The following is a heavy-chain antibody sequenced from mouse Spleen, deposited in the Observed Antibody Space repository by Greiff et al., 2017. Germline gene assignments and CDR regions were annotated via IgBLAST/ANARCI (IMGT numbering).Heavy chain of an antibody. D-gene: IGHD2-4*01. CDR2: IWSGGST. Sequence: VQLQESGPGLVQPSQSLSITCTVSGFSLTSYGVHWVRQSPGKGLEWLGVIWSGGSTDYNAAFISRLSISKDNSKSQVFFKMNSLQADDTAIYYCARGNDYDGGTMDYWGQGTSVTVSS. V-gene: IGHV2-2*01. CDR1: GFSLTSYG. J-gene: IGHJ4*01. CDR3: ARGNDYDGGTMDY.